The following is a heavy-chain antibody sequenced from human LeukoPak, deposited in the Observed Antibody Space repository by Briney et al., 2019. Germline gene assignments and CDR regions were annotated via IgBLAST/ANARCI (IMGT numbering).Heavy chain of an antibody. D-gene: IGHD3-9*01. CDR3: ARDNYDILTGYLYYFDY. CDR2: ISAYNGNT. V-gene: IGHV1-18*04. CDR1: GYTFTSYG. Sequence: ASVKVSCKASGYTFTSYGISWVRQAPGQGLEWMGWISAYNGNTNYAQKLQGRVTMTTDTSTSTAYMELRSLRSDDTAAYYCARDNYDILTGYLYYFDYWGQGTLVTVSS. J-gene: IGHJ4*02.